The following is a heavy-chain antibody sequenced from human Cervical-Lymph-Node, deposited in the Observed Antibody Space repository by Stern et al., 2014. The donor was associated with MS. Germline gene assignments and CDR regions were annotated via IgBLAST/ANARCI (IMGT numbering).Heavy chain of an antibody. Sequence: QLVQSGGGVVQPGRSLRLSCAASEFTFSDYGMYWVRQAPGKGLEWGALIWYEGRNKFYADSVRGRFTISRDNSKNSLYLQMNSLRAEDTAVYYCAKGLRTTGSYYYGMDVWGQGTTVTVSS. CDR1: EFTFSDYG. J-gene: IGHJ6*02. CDR3: AKGLRTTGSYYYGMDV. V-gene: IGHV3-33*06. CDR2: IWYEGRNK. D-gene: IGHD1-14*01.